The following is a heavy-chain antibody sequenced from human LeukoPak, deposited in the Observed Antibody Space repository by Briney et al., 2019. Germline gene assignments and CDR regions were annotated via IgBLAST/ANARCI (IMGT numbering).Heavy chain of an antibody. CDR3: ARHYSSCRDFDY. CDR2: IYYSGST. V-gene: IGHV4-59*08. J-gene: IGHJ4*02. CDR1: GGSISSYY. D-gene: IGHD6-6*01. Sequence: SETLSLTCTVSGGSISSYYWSWIRQTPGKGLEWIGYIYYSGSTNYNPSLKSRVTISVDTSKNQFSLKLSSVTAADTAVYYCARHYSSCRDFDYWGQGTLVNVSS.